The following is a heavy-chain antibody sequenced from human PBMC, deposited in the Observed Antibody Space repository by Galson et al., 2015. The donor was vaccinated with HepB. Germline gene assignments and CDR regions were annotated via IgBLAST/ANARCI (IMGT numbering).Heavy chain of an antibody. CDR1: GFTFTTSD. V-gene: IGHV3-30*03. D-gene: IGHD4-17*01. CDR3: AANDYGEISYMDV. CDR2: ISFDGSNK. Sequence: SLRLSCAASGFTFTTSDMHWVRQAPGKGLEWVAVISFDGSNKYYADSVKGRFTISRDNSKNTLYLQMNSLRGEDTAVYYCAANDYGEISYMDVWGKGTTVTVSS. J-gene: IGHJ6*03.